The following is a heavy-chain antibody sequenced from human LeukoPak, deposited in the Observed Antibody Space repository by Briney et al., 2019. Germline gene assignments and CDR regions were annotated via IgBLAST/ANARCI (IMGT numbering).Heavy chain of an antibody. CDR2: ISGSGGST. J-gene: IGHJ4*02. D-gene: IGHD5-18*01. CDR1: GFTFSSSG. V-gene: IGHV3-23*01. CDR3: AKGPTAMVNFDY. Sequence: HPGGSLRLSCAASGFTFSSSGMGWVRQAPGKGLEWVSAISGSGGSTYYADSVKGRFTISRDNSKNTLYLQMNSLRAEDTAVYYCAKGPTAMVNFDYWGQGTLVTVSS.